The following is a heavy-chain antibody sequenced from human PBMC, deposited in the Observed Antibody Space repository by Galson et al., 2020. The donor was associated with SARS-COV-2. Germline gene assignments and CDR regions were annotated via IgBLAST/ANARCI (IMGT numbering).Heavy chain of an antibody. CDR2: IHHSGST. J-gene: IGHJ3*02. CDR1: GDSISSHNW. Sequence: SETLSLTCAVSGDSISSHNWWSWVRQYPGKGLEWIGEIHHSGSTNYNPSLKSRLTISVDKSQNQFSLNMRSVTAAYTAVYFFVRVGPTAGACFAFDILVQGAMVTVSS. V-gene: IGHV4-4*02. CDR3: VRVGPTAGACFAFDI. D-gene: IGHD6-13*01.